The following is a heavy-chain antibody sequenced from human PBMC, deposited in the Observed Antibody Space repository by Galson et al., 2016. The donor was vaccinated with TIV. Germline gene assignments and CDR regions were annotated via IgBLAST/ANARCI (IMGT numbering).Heavy chain of an antibody. Sequence: SVKVSCKASGYTFTIYAMHWVRQAPGQRLEWMGWINAGNGNTKYSQKFQGRVTITRDTSASTAYMELSSLRSEDTAVYYCASPPYCGGDCYKYDSWGQGTLVAVSS. D-gene: IGHD2-21*01. CDR2: INAGNGNT. V-gene: IGHV1-3*01. CDR1: GYTFTIYA. CDR3: ASPPYCGGDCYKYDS. J-gene: IGHJ4*02.